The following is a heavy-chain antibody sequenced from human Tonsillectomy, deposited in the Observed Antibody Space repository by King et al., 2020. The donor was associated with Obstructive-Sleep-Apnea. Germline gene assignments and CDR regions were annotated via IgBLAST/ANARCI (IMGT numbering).Heavy chain of an antibody. CDR1: GGSISSYY. CDR2: IFYIRST. CDR3: ARVKFEDSSGYYYFDY. Sequence: QLQESGPGLVKPSETLSLTCTVSGGSISSYYVSWIPQPPGNGLEWSGDIFYIRSTTYNPSLKSRVTISVDTSKNQFSLKLSSVTAADTAVYYCARVKFEDSSGYYYFDYWGQGTLVTVSS. V-gene: IGHV4-59*01. J-gene: IGHJ4*02. D-gene: IGHD3-22*01.